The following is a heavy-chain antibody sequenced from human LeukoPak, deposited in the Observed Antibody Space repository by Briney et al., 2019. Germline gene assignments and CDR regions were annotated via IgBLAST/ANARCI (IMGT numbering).Heavy chain of an antibody. CDR3: ARAQSQPVYDYVGGSYRSMFDY. V-gene: IGHV4-31*03. J-gene: IGHJ4*02. CDR1: GGSISSGGYY. CDR2: IYYSGST. Sequence: SETLSLTCTVSGGSISSGGYYWSWIRQHPGKGLEWIGYIYYSGSTYYNPSLKRRVTISVDTSKNQFSLKLTSVTAADTAVYYCARAQSQPVYDYVGGSYRSMFDYWGQGTLVTVSS. D-gene: IGHD3-16*02.